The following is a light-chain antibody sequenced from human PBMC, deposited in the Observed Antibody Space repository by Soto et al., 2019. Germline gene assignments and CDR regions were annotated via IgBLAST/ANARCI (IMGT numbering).Light chain of an antibody. CDR3: SLSTSSSTLV. CDR2: EVS. J-gene: IGLJ1*01. CDR1: SSDVGGYNY. Sequence: QSALTQPASVSGSPGQSITISCTGTSSDVGGYNYVSWYQQHPGKAPKLMIYEVSNRPSGVSNRFSGSKSGNTASLTISGLQAEDQADYYCSLSTSSSTLVFGTGTKVTVL. V-gene: IGLV2-14*01.